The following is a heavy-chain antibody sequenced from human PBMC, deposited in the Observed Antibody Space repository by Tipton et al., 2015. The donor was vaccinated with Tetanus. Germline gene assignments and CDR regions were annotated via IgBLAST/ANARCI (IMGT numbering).Heavy chain of an antibody. CDR1: GYTFTGYY. J-gene: IGHJ3*02. CDR3: AREGGAGLVVVIKAFDI. CDR2: INPNSGGT. V-gene: IGHV1-2*02. D-gene: IGHD3-22*01. Sequence: QLVQSGAEVKKPGASVKVSCKASGYTFTGYYMHWVRQAPGQGLEWMGWINPNSGGTNYAQKFQGRVTMTRDTSISTAYMERSRLRSDDTAVYYCAREGGAGLVVVIKAFDIWGQGTMVTVSS.